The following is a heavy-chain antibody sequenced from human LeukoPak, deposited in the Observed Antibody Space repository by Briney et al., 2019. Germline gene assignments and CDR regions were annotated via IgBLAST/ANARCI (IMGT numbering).Heavy chain of an antibody. J-gene: IGHJ4*02. CDR2: ISRKANSYAT. CDR3: TRRDDSSAYYFGPTFDY. V-gene: IGHV3-73*01. Sequence: GGPLRLSCAASGCTCSDSAMHWVRQASGKGLEWVGRISRKANSYATAHAASVEGRFTISRDDSKNTAFLQMNSLKTEDTAVYYCTRRDDSSAYYFGPTFDYWGQGTLVTVSS. D-gene: IGHD3-22*01. CDR1: GCTCSDSA.